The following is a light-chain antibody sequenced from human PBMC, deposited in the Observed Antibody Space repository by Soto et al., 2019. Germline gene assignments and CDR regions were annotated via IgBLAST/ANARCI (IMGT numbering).Light chain of an antibody. Sequence: DIQITQSPSTLSASVGDRSTITCRASQSISSWLAWYQQKPGKAPKLLIYAASTLQSGVPSRFSGSGSGTDFTLTISCLQSEDFATYYCQQYYSYPRTFGQGTKVDNK. V-gene: IGKV1-5*01. CDR3: QQYYSYPRT. CDR1: QSISSW. CDR2: AAS. J-gene: IGKJ1*01.